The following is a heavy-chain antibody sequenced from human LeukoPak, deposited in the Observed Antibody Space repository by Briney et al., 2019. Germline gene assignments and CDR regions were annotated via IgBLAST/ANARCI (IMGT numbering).Heavy chain of an antibody. D-gene: IGHD1-26*01. CDR1: GFTFCSYE. V-gene: IGHV3-48*03. CDR3: ARGRGVVATTTQGD. J-gene: IGHJ4*02. Sequence: GGSLRLSCAVSGFTFCSYEMNWVRQAPGKGLEWVSYISRSGTYIYYADSVKGRFTISRDNAKNSLYLQMNRMRAEDTGVYYCARGRGVVATTTQGDWGQGTLVTVSS. CDR2: ISRSGTYI.